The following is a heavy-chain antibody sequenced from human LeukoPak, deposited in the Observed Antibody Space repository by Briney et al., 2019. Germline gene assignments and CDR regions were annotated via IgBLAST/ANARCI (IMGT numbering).Heavy chain of an antibody. CDR1: GFTFNTYT. CDR3: ARESPYYYDSPDAFDI. CDR2: ISGSSGII. J-gene: IGHJ3*02. V-gene: IGHV3-48*01. Sequence: HPGGSLRLSCAASGFTFNTYTMNWVRQAPGKGLEWVSYISGSSGIIDYADSVRGRFTISRDNAKNSLYLQMNSLRAEDTAVYYCARESPYYYDSPDAFDIWGQGTMVTVSS. D-gene: IGHD3-22*01.